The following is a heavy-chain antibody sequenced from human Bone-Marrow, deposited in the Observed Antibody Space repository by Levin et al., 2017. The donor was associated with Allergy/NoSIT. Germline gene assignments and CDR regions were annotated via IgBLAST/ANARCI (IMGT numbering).Heavy chain of an antibody. CDR3: ASWTEYYDFWSAKGDAFDI. CDR2: INHSGST. Sequence: KSSETLSLTCAVYGGSFSGYYWSWIRQPPGKGLEWIGEINHSGSTNYNPSLKSRVTISVDTSKNQFSLKLSSVTAADTAVYYCASWTEYYDFWSAKGDAFDIWGQGTMVTVSS. D-gene: IGHD3-3*01. J-gene: IGHJ3*02. V-gene: IGHV4-34*01. CDR1: GGSFSGYY.